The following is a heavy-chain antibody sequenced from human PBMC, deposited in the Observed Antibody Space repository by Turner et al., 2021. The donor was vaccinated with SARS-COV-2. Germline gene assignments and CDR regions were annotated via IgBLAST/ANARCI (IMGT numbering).Heavy chain of an antibody. J-gene: IGHJ6*02. V-gene: IGHV4-59*08. D-gene: IGHD1-26*01. CDR3: ARHQGSASGYDYGMNV. CDR1: GGSISSKS. Sequence: QVQLQESGPGLVKPSETLSLTCPVSGGSISSKSWSWIRQSPGKGLEWIGYIYKIGSTDYNPTLRSRVTISVDTSKNQFSLKLSSVTAADTAVYYCARHQGSASGYDYGMNVWGQGTAVIVSS. CDR2: IYKIGST.